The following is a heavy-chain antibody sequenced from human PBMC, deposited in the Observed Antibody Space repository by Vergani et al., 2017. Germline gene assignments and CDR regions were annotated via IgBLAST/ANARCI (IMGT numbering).Heavy chain of an antibody. Sequence: VQLQQWGAGLLKPSETLSLTCAVYGGSVSSNYMSWVRQAPGKGLEWVSVIYSGGSTYYADSVKGRFTISRDNSKNTLYLQMNSLRAEDTAVYYCAREWVKGSGWYIDYWGQGTLVTVSS. J-gene: IGHJ4*02. CDR2: IYSGGST. CDR1: GGSVSSNY. CDR3: AREWVKGSGWYIDY. V-gene: IGHV3-66*03. D-gene: IGHD6-19*01.